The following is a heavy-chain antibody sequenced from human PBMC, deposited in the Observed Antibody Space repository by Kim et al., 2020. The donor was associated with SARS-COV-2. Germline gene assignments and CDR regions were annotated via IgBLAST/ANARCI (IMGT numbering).Heavy chain of an antibody. D-gene: IGHD3-10*01. V-gene: IGHV4-34*01. Sequence: SETLSLTCAVYGGSFSGYYWSWIRQPPGKGLEWIGEINHSGSTNYNPSLKSRVTISVDTSKNQFSLKLSSVTAADTAVYYCARGGTRSRIREYYYGSGSYFYYYGMDVWGQGTTVTVSS. CDR2: INHSGST. J-gene: IGHJ6*02. CDR1: GGSFSGYY. CDR3: ARGGTRSRIREYYYGSGSYFYYYGMDV.